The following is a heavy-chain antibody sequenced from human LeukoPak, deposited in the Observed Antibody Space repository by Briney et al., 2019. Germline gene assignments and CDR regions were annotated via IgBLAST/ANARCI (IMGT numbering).Heavy chain of an antibody. CDR2: IYHSGST. D-gene: IGHD6-13*01. Sequence: SETLSLTCAVSGGSISSGGYSWSWIRQPPGKGLEWIGYIYHSGSTYYNPSLKSRVTISVDRSKNQFSLKLRSVTAADTAVYYCARDRPGGSSLDYWGQGTLVTVSS. V-gene: IGHV4-30-2*01. CDR3: ARDRPGGSSLDY. J-gene: IGHJ4*02. CDR1: GGSISSGGYS.